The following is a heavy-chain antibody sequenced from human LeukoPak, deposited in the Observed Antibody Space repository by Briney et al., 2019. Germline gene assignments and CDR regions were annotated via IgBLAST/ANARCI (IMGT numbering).Heavy chain of an antibody. Sequence: SQTLSLTFAISGDSVSSNSAAWNWLRQSPSRGLEWLGSTYYRSKWYNDYAVYGKSRITINPDTSRNQFSLQLNSVTPEDTAVYYCARYDSATGHFDYWGQGTLVTVSS. D-gene: IGHD6-13*01. CDR1: GDSVSSNSAA. CDR3: ARYDSATGHFDY. J-gene: IGHJ4*02. V-gene: IGHV6-1*01. CDR2: TYYRSKWYN.